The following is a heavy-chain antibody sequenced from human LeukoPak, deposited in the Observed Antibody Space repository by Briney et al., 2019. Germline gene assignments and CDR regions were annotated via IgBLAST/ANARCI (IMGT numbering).Heavy chain of an antibody. CDR2: IRYDGSNK. D-gene: IGHD6-13*01. J-gene: IGHJ6*03. V-gene: IGHV3-30*02. CDR1: GFSFSSYG. Sequence: GGSLRLSCAASGFSFSSYGMYWVRQAPGKGLEWVAFIRYDGSNKYYADSVKGRFTISRDNSKNTLYLQMNSLRAEDTAVYYCARDSPVYSSSWYYYYYYMDVWGKGTTVTVSS. CDR3: ARDSPVYSSSWYYYYYYMDV.